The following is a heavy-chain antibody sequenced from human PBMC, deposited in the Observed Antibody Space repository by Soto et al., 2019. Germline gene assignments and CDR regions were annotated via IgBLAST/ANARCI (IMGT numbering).Heavy chain of an antibody. CDR3: ARVEYSSSWSTTGDY. D-gene: IGHD6-13*01. Sequence: SVKVSCKASGGTFSSYAISWVRQAPGQGLEWMGGIIPIFGTANYAQKFQGRVTITADESTSTAYMELSSLRSEDTAVYYCARVEYSSSWSTTGDYWGQGTLVTVSS. J-gene: IGHJ4*02. CDR2: IIPIFGTA. CDR1: GGTFSSYA. V-gene: IGHV1-69*13.